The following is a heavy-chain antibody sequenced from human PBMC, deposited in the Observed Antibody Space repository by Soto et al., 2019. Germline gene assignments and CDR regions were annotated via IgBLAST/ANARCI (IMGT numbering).Heavy chain of an antibody. CDR3: AREEDIVVVVAANNWFDP. J-gene: IGHJ5*02. V-gene: IGHV1-2*02. CDR2: INPNSGGT. Sequence: GASVKVSCKASGYTFTGYYMHWVRQAPGQGLEWMGWINPNSGGTNYAQKFQGRVTMTRDTSISTAYMELSRLRSDDTAVYYCAREEDIVVVVAANNWFDPWGQGTLVTVYS. CDR1: GYTFTGYY. D-gene: IGHD2-15*01.